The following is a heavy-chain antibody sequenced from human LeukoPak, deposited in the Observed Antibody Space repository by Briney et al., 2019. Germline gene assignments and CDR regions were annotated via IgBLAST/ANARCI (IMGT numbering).Heavy chain of an antibody. V-gene: IGHV1-8*01. J-gene: IGHJ4*02. CDR2: MNPNSGNT. CDR1: GYTFTSYD. CDR3: ATWYFYDSSGYSVLDY. Sequence: ASVKVSCKASGYTFTSYDINWVRQATGQGREWMGWMNPNSGNTGYAQKFQGRVTMTRDTSISTAFMELSSLRSEDTAVYYCATWYFYDSSGYSVLDYWGQGTLVTVSS. D-gene: IGHD3-22*01.